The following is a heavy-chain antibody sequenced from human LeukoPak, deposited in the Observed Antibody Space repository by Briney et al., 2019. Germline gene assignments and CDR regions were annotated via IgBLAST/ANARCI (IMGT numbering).Heavy chain of an antibody. Sequence: SETLSLTCAVSGYSISGSYYWGWIRQSPGKALEWIGSMFHSGITYYNPSLKSRVTISLDTSKNQFSLKLTSVTAADTVVYYCARANGFGLIITWGQGTLVTVSS. D-gene: IGHD3-10*01. J-gene: IGHJ4*02. CDR3: ARANGFGLIIT. CDR1: GYSISGSYY. CDR2: MFHSGIT. V-gene: IGHV4-38-2*01.